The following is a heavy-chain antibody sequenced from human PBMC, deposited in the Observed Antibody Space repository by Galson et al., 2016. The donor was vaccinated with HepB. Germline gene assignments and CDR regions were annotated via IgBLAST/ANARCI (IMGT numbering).Heavy chain of an antibody. Sequence: SLRLSCAASGFTFSNYAMSWVRQAPGKGLEWVSAISGSGGSTYYADPVKGRFTLSRDNSKNTLFMQMNSLRAEDTAVYFCTKGDTVMARGGWFGGGSDSWGQGTQVTVSS. CDR1: GFTFSNYA. D-gene: IGHD3-10*01. J-gene: IGHJ4*02. V-gene: IGHV3-23*01. CDR2: ISGSGGST. CDR3: TKGDTVMARGGWFGGGSDS.